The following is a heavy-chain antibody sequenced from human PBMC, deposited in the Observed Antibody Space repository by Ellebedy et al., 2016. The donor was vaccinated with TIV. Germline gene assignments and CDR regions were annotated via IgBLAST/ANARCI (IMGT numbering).Heavy chain of an antibody. CDR3: ARRTARIRLGRVRRGPFDL. V-gene: IGHV4-34*01. J-gene: IGHJ3*01. Sequence: MPSETLSLTCAVFGGSFSGYHWTWIRQPPAKGLEWIGAISDSGNTNNNPALKRRLTISVDTSKNQFSLTLDSVTAADTALYYCARRTARIRLGRVRRGPFDLWGHGTMVTVSP. D-gene: IGHD3-16*01. CDR1: GGSFSGYH. CDR2: ISDSGNT.